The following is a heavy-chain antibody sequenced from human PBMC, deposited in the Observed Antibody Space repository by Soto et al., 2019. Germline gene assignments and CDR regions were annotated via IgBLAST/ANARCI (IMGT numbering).Heavy chain of an antibody. J-gene: IGHJ4*02. D-gene: IGHD7-27*01. CDR3: ARDPKTSGGQHWAFNYFDS. CDR2: ISYDGTNK. CDR1: GFSFSISP. V-gene: IGHV3-30-3*01. Sequence: GGSLRLSCAASGFSFSISPMHWVRQAPGKGPEWVALISYDGTNKFYADSVKGRFTISRDNSKSTLYLQVDSLRPEDAAVYYCARDPKTSGGQHWAFNYFDSWGQGTLATVSS.